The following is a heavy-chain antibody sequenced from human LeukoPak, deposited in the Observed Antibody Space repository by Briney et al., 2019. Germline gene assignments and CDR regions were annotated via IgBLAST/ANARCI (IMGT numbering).Heavy chain of an antibody. Sequence: SETLSLTCAVYGGSFSGYYWSWIRQPPGEGLEWIGEINHSGSTNYNPSLKSRVTISVDTSKNQFSLKLSSVTAADTAVYYCARDTAFDYWGQGTLVTVSS. D-gene: IGHD5-18*01. V-gene: IGHV4-34*01. CDR2: INHSGST. CDR1: GGSFSGYY. J-gene: IGHJ4*02. CDR3: ARDTAFDY.